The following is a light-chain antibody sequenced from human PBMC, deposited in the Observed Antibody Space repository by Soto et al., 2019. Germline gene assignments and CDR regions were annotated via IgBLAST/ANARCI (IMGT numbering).Light chain of an antibody. CDR3: QQRSTSPT. J-gene: IGKJ1*01. CDR1: QSVRNNY. Sequence: EIVLTQSASTLSLSPGERATLFCRASQSVRNNYLAWYQQTPGQPPRLLIYDASNRATGLPARFSGSGSGTDSPPTISRVEPDDFAVYYCQQRSTSPTFGQGTKVDIK. CDR2: DAS. V-gene: IGKV3-11*01.